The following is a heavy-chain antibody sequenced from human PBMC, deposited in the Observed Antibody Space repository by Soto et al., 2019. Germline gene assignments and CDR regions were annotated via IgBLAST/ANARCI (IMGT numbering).Heavy chain of an antibody. CDR1: GYNFPNYW. D-gene: IGHD2-2*01. CDR2: IYPGDSDT. Sequence: LGESLKISCTASGYNFPNYWIGWVRQMPGKGLEWMGIIYPGDSDTKYSPSFQGQVTITADKSINTASLQRGSLEAADTAMYYCGGRGQQAGSDQYQYYFMDAWGQGTTVTVS. J-gene: IGHJ6*02. V-gene: IGHV5-51*01. CDR3: GGRGQQAGSDQYQYYFMDA.